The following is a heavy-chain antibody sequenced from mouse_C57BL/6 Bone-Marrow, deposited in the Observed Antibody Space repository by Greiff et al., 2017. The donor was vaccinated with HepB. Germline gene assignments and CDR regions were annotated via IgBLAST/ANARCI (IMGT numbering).Heavy chain of an antibody. CDR3: ARETGELGYDY. CDR2: ISNGGGST. V-gene: IGHV5-12*01. CDR1: GFTFSDYY. Sequence: EVHLVESGGGLVQPGGSLKLSCAASGFTFSDYYMYWVRQTPEKRLEWVAYISNGGGSTYYPDTVKGRFTISRDNAKNTLYLQMSRLKSEDTAMYYCARETGELGYDYWGQGTTLTVSS. D-gene: IGHD4-1*01. J-gene: IGHJ2*01.